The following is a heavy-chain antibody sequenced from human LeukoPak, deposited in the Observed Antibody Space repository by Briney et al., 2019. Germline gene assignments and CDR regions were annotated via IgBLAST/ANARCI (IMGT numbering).Heavy chain of an antibody. Sequence: SETLSLTCTVSGGSISSYYWSWIRQPPGKGLEWIGYIYTSGSTNYNPSLKSRVTISVNTPKHQFSLKLSSVTAAHAGVYYCARHGRDGYNYWGEGTLVTVSS. J-gene: IGHJ4*02. V-gene: IGHV4-4*09. D-gene: IGHD5-24*01. CDR3: ARHGRDGYNY. CDR1: GGSISSYY. CDR2: IYTSGST.